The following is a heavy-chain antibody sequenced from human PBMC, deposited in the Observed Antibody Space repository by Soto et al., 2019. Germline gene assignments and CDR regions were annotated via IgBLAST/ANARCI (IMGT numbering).Heavy chain of an antibody. V-gene: IGHV1-46*01. Sequence: ASVKVSCKASGYTLIMYYIHWMRQAPGQGLEWMGLINPSGGSTTYAQKFQGRVTMTRDTSTSTVYMGLSSLKSEDTAVYYCARSPYSSGYYYAIDYWGQGTQVTVSS. J-gene: IGHJ4*02. CDR3: ARSPYSSGYYYAIDY. CDR1: GYTLIMYY. D-gene: IGHD3-22*01. CDR2: INPSGGST.